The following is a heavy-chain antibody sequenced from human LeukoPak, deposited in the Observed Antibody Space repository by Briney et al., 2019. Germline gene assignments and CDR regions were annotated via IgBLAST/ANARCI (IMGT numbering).Heavy chain of an antibody. CDR1: GGSISSGGYS. Sequence: SETLSLTCAVSGGSISSGGYSWSWIRQPPGKGLEWIGYIYHSGSTYYNPSLKSRVTISVDTSKNQFSLKLSSVTAADTAVYYCARGLRWLATHRFDYWGQGTLVTVSS. CDR3: ARGLRWLATHRFDY. D-gene: IGHD6-19*01. V-gene: IGHV4-30-2*01. J-gene: IGHJ4*02. CDR2: IYHSGST.